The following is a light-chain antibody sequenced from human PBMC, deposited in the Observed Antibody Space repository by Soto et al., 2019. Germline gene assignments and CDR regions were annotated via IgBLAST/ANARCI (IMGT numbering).Light chain of an antibody. J-gene: IGKJ1*01. CDR2: SAS. CDR1: RGINTY. V-gene: IGKV1-39*01. Sequence: DIQMTQSPSSLSASIGDRVTITCRASRGINTYVNWYQQKPGKAPKLLIFSASTLQSGVPSRFSGGGSGTDFTFTISSLLPGDFATYYCQQTYTTPRTFGQGTKVDIK. CDR3: QQTYTTPRT.